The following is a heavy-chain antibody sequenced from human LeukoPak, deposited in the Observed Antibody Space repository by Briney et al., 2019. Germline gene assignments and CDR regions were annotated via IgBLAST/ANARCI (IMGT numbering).Heavy chain of an antibody. CDR3: ARAGGDTYYYDSSADAFDI. D-gene: IGHD3-22*01. J-gene: IGHJ3*02. CDR1: GVSISSYH. V-gene: IGHV4-4*07. Sequence: SETLSLTCTVSGVSISSYHWSWIRQPAAKGLEWIGRIYTSGSTNYNPSLKSRVTISVDTSKNQFSLKLSSVTAADTAVYYRARAGGDTYYYDSSADAFDIWGQGTMVTVSS. CDR2: IYTSGST.